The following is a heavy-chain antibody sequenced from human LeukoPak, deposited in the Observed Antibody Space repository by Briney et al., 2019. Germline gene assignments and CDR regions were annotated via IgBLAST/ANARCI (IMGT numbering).Heavy chain of an antibody. V-gene: IGHV3-23*01. Sequence: GGSLRLSCAASGFTFSSYAMSWVRQAPGKGLEWVSAISGSGGSTYYADSVKGRFTISRDNSKNTLYLQTNSLRAEDTAVYYCAKDETDSSGYYWISWGQGTLVTVSS. CDR2: ISGSGGST. CDR3: AKDETDSSGYYWIS. J-gene: IGHJ4*02. D-gene: IGHD3-22*01. CDR1: GFTFSSYA.